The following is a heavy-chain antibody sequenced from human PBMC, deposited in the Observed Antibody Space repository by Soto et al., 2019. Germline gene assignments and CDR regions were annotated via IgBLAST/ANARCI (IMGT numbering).Heavy chain of an antibody. V-gene: IGHV1-69*10. CDR1: GGTFSSYA. CDR2: IIPIFGIA. CDR3: ARGIAAAGPADY. Sequence: ASVKVSCKASGGTFSSYAISWVRQAPGQGLEWMGGIIPIFGIANYAQKFQGRVTITADKSTSTAYMELSSLRSEDTAVYYCARGIAAAGPADYWGQGTLVTVSS. J-gene: IGHJ4*02. D-gene: IGHD6-13*01.